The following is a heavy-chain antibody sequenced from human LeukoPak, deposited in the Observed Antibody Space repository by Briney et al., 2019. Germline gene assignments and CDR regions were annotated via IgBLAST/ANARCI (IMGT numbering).Heavy chain of an antibody. CDR2: IIPIFGTA. V-gene: IGHV1-69*05. D-gene: IGHD6-19*01. CDR3: ARDSGYSSGWYSNYYYYMDV. CDR1: GGTFSSYA. J-gene: IGHJ6*03. Sequence: GASVKVSCKASGGTFSSYAISWVRQAPGQGLEWMGRIIPIFGTANYAQKFQGRVTITTDESTSTAYMELSSLRSEDTAVYYCARDSGYSSGWYSNYYYYMDVWGKGTTVTVSS.